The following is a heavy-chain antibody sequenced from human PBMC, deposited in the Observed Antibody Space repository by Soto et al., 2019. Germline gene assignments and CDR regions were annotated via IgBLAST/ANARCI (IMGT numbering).Heavy chain of an antibody. Sequence: SETLSLTCTVSGGSISGYYWSWIRQPPGKGLEWIGYIYYSRSTNCNPSLKSRVTMSVDTSKNKVSLEMSSVTAADTAVYYCARVGAYYYYAMDLWGQGTTVTVS. CDR2: IYYSRST. J-gene: IGHJ6*02. D-gene: IGHD3-16*01. CDR1: GGSISGYY. V-gene: IGHV4-59*01. CDR3: ARVGAYYYYAMDL.